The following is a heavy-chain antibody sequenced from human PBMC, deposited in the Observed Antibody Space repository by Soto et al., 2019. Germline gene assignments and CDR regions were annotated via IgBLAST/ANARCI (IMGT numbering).Heavy chain of an antibody. D-gene: IGHD2-2*01. CDR1: GFAFSNYW. Sequence: EVQLVQSGGGLVQPGGSLRLSCGASGFAFSNYWMHWVRQVSGKGLVWVSRINGDGSDIKYADSVKGRFSISRDNAQNTVYLQMNSLRADDTAVYYCARDQSTGDWFDAWGQGTLVTVSS. J-gene: IGHJ5*02. CDR2: INGDGSDI. V-gene: IGHV3-74*03. CDR3: ARDQSTGDWFDA.